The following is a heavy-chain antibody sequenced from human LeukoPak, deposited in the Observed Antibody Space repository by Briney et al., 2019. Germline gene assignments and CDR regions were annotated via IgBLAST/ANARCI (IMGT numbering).Heavy chain of an antibody. CDR2: SRSKAYGGTI. CDR3: IRGRVHLDY. Sequence: GGSLRLSCTASGFTFGDYAMTWVRQAPGKGLEWVGFSRSKAYGGTIEYAASVKGRFTISRDDSKSSAYLQMNSLKTEDTAVYYCIRGRVHLDYWGQGTLVTVSS. CDR1: GFTFGDYA. V-gene: IGHV3-49*04. J-gene: IGHJ4*02.